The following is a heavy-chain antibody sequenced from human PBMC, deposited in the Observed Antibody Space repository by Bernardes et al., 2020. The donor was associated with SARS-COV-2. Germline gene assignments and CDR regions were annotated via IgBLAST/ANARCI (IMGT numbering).Heavy chain of an antibody. CDR3: ARALMVRGVIIPETAYYYYYGMDV. V-gene: IGHV1-2*02. Sequence: ASVKVPCQASGYTFTGYYMHWVRQAPGQGLEWMGWINPNSGGTNYAQKFQGRVTMTRDTSISTAYMELSRLRSDDTAVYYCARALMVRGVIIPETAYYYYYGMDVWGQGTTVTVSS. D-gene: IGHD3-10*01. CDR2: INPNSGGT. CDR1: GYTFTGYY. J-gene: IGHJ6*02.